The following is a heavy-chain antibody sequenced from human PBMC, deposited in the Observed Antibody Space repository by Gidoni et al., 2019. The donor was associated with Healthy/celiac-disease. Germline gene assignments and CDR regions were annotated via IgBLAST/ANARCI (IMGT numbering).Heavy chain of an antibody. D-gene: IGHD6-19*01. CDR2: ISGSGGST. CDR3: AKGMDGYSSGWYGDY. V-gene: IGHV3-23*04. Sequence: EVQLVESGGGLVQPGGSLRLSCAASGCTFSSYAMSWVRQAPGKGLEWVSAISGSGGSTYYADSVKGRFTISRDNSKNTLYLQMTSLRAEDTAVYYCAKGMDGYSSGWYGDYWGQGTLVTVSS. CDR1: GCTFSSYA. J-gene: IGHJ4*02.